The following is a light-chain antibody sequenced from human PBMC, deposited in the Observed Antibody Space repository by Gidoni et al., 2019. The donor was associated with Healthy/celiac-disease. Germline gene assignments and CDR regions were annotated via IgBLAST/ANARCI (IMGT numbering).Light chain of an antibody. CDR1: NIGSKN. J-gene: IGLJ3*02. Sequence: SYELTEPLSVSVALGQTARITCGGNNIGSKNVHGYQQKPGQAPVLVIYRDSNRPSGIPERFSGSNSGNTATLTISRAQAGDEADYYCQVWDSSTAVFGGGTKLTV. V-gene: IGLV3-9*01. CDR2: RDS. CDR3: QVWDSSTAV.